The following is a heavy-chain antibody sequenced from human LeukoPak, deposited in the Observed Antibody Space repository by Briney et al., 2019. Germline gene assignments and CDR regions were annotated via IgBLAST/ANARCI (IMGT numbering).Heavy chain of an antibody. V-gene: IGHV1-46*01. Sequence: ASVKVSCKASAYTFTNHYIHWVRQPPGQGLGWMGIINPSGGSTGFAQKFQGRVTMTRDTSTSTVYMELSSLRSEDTAVYYCARDGGATKGTPYYYGLDVWGQGTTVTVSS. J-gene: IGHJ6*02. D-gene: IGHD1-26*01. CDR1: AYTFTNHY. CDR3: ARDGGATKGTPYYYGLDV. CDR2: INPSGGST.